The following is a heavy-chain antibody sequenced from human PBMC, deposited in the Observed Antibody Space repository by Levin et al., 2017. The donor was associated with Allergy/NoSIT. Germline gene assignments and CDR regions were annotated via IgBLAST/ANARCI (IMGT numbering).Heavy chain of an antibody. J-gene: IGHJ4*02. V-gene: IGHV3-48*03. Sequence: TGGSLRLSCAASGFTFNNDELNWVRQAPGKGLEWVSYISGSGDSIYYADSVKGRFTISRDNAKNSLYLQMNSLRAEDTAVYFCARGGSYLTNGFDYWGQGTLVTVSS. CDR3: ARGGSYLTNGFDY. CDR2: ISGSGDSI. CDR1: GFTFNNDE. D-gene: IGHD1-26*01.